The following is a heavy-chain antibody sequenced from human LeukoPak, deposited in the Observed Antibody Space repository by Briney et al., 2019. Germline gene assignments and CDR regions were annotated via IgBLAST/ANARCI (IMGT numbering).Heavy chain of an antibody. CDR1: GYTFTSYY. CDR2: INPSGGST. V-gene: IGHV1-46*01. J-gene: IGHJ6*03. Sequence: ASVKVSCKASGYTFTSYYMHWVRQAPGQGLEWMGIINPSGGSTSYAQKFQGRVTMTRDTSTSTVYMELSSLRSEDTAVYYCARDRPSSQLNYYYYMDVWGKGTTVTVSS. CDR3: ARDRPSSQLNYYYYMDV. D-gene: IGHD2-2*01.